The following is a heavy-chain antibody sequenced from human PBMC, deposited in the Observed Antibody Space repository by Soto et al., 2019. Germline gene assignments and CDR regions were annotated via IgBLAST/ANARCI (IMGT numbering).Heavy chain of an antibody. CDR2: INPNSGGT. CDR3: ARGVYWGSCRGDAFDI. CDR1: GYTFTGYY. V-gene: IGHV1-2*04. J-gene: IGHJ3*02. D-gene: IGHD7-27*01. Sequence: ASVKVSCKASGYTFTGYYMHWVRQAPGQGLEWMGWINPNSGGTNYAQKFQGWVTMTRDTSISTAYMELSRLRSDDTAVYYGARGVYWGSCRGDAFDIWGQGTMVTVSS.